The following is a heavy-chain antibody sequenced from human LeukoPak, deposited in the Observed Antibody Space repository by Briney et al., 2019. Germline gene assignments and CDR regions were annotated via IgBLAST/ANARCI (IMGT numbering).Heavy chain of an antibody. V-gene: IGHV3-48*01. Sequence: PGGSLRLSCAASGFTFSTYSMNWVRQAPGKGLEWVSYISSSTTNMYYADSVKGRFTISRDNAKNSLYLQMNSLRAEDTAVYYCAREYSSSSGRSFDYWAREPWSPSPQ. D-gene: IGHD6-6*01. CDR2: ISSSTTNM. J-gene: IGHJ4*02. CDR3: AREYSSSSGRSFDY. CDR1: GFTFSTYS.